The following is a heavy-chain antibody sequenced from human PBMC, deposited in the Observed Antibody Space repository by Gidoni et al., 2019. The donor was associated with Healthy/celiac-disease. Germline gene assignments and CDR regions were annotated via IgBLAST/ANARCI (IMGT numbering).Heavy chain of an antibody. D-gene: IGHD6-19*01. CDR3: ARDAMQWLDPEVFDY. V-gene: IGHV1-46*01. CDR2: INPSGGST. Sequence: QVQLVQSGAEVKKPGASVKVSCKASGYTFTSYYMHWVRQAPGQGLEWMGIINPSGGSTSYAQKFQGRVTMTRDTSTSTVYMELSSLRSEDTAVYYCARDAMQWLDPEVFDYWGQGTLVTVSS. J-gene: IGHJ4*02. CDR1: GYTFTSYY.